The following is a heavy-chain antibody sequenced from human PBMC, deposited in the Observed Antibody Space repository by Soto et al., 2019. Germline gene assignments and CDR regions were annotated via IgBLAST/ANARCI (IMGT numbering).Heavy chain of an antibody. V-gene: IGHV3-23*01. CDR3: AKRYGSGTYFDH. J-gene: IGHJ4*02. D-gene: IGHD3-10*01. CDR2: VNSGGGYT. Sequence: PGGSLRLSCAASGFTFSNFDMSWVRQAPGKGLEWVSSVNSGGGYTIYADSVKGRFTISRDNSENTLYLQMNSLRADDTALYFCAKRYGSGTYFDHWGQGTLVTVSS. CDR1: GFTFSNFD.